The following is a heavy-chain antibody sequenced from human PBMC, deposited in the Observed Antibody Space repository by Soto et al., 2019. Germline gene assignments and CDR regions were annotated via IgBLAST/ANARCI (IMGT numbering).Heavy chain of an antibody. D-gene: IGHD2-15*01. CDR1: GYTFTGYY. CDR3: ASQVVVAAGLVDY. CDR2: INAGNGNT. V-gene: IGHV1-3*01. J-gene: IGHJ4*02. Sequence: ASVKVSCKASGYTFTGYYMHWVRQAPGQGLEWMGWINAGNGNTKYSQKFQGRVTITRDTSASTAYMELSSLRSEDTAVYYCASQVVVAAGLVDYWGQGTLVTVSS.